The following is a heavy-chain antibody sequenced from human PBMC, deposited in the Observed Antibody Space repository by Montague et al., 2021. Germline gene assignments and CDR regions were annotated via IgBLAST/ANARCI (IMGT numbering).Heavy chain of an antibody. CDR2: MNPDGSGR. D-gene: IGHD2/OR15-2a*01. Sequence: SLRLSCAASGFIFNNSYMAWIRQAPGKGLEWVANMNPDGSGRYYVDSVRGRFTISRDNAKNSLFLQMSSLRVEDTAVYHCARDPFFGAVDYWGQGTLVTVSS. V-gene: IGHV3-7*01. CDR3: ARDPFFGAVDY. CDR1: GFIFNNSY. J-gene: IGHJ4*02.